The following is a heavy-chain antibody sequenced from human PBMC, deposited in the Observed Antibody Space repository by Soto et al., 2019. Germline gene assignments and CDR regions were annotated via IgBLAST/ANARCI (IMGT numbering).Heavy chain of an antibody. CDR1: EFTFSSYG. V-gene: IGHV3-30*03. J-gene: IGHJ4*02. D-gene: IGHD3-22*01. CDR2: ISYDGNNK. Sequence: QVQLVESGGGVVQPGRSLTLSCAASEFTFSSYGIHWVRQAPGKGLEWVAIISYDGNNKQYADSVKGRFTISRDNSKSTVHLQMNSLRVEDTAVYYCARDTYYHDSSGHYVFDYWGQGTLVTVSS. CDR3: ARDTYYHDSSGHYVFDY.